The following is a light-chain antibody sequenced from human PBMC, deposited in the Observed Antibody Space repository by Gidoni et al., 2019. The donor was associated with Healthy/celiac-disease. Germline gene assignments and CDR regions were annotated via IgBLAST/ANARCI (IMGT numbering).Light chain of an antibody. CDR1: QSILNY. V-gene: IGKV1-39*01. Sequence: DIQMTQSPSSLSASVGDRVTITCRASQSILNYLNWYQQKPGKAPKLLIYAASNLQSGVPSRFSGSGSGTDFTLTISSLQPEDFATYHCQQSYIIHLTFGGGTKVEIK. CDR3: QQSYIIHLT. J-gene: IGKJ4*01. CDR2: AAS.